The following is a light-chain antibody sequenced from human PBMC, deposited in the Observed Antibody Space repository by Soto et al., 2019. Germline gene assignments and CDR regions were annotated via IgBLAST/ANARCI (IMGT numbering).Light chain of an antibody. Sequence: EIVLIQSPATLSLSPGERATLSCRTSQSVSRYLVWYQQKSGQAPRLLIYDASNRATGIPARFSGSGSGTDFTLTISSLEPEDFAVYYCQQRSNWPPLTFGGGTKVEMK. CDR3: QQRSNWPPLT. V-gene: IGKV3-11*01. CDR1: QSVSRY. CDR2: DAS. J-gene: IGKJ4*01.